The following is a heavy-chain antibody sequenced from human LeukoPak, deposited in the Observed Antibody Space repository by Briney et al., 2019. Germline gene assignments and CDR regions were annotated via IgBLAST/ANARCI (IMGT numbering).Heavy chain of an antibody. Sequence: GGSLRLSCAGSGFTFSDFWMTWVRQTPGKGLEWVSVIYSGGSTYYADSVKGRFTISRDNSKNTLYLQMNSLRAEDTAVYYCAKDRPLYSSSWYYFDYWGQGTLVTVSS. CDR2: IYSGGST. V-gene: IGHV3-66*01. CDR3: AKDRPLYSSSWYYFDY. J-gene: IGHJ4*02. D-gene: IGHD6-13*01. CDR1: GFTFSDFW.